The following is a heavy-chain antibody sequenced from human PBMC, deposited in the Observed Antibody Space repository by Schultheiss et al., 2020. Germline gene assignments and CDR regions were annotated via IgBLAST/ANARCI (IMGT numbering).Heavy chain of an antibody. CDR3: ARDQPADQGRDSSLDY. V-gene: IGHV3-33*01. CDR2: IWYDRNNK. D-gene: IGHD6-13*01. CDR1: EFTFSSHG. Sequence: GESLKISCGASEFTFSSHGVHWVRQAPGKGLEWVAVIWYDRNNKYYADSVKGRFSISGDNSKNTLYLQMNSLRAEDTAVYYCARDQPADQGRDSSLDYWGQGTLVTVSS. J-gene: IGHJ4*02.